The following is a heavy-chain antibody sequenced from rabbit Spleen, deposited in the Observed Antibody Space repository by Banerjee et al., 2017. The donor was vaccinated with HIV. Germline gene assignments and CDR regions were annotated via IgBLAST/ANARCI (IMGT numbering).Heavy chain of an antibody. CDR2: IAGSSSGFI. CDR3: ARDGAGGSYFAL. CDR1: GFSFSSSDY. D-gene: IGHD8-1*01. Sequence: QSLEESGGDLVKPGASLTLTCTASGFSFSSSDYMCWVRQAPGKGLEWISCIAGSSSGFIYSATWAKGRFTCSKTSSTTVTLQMTSLTVADTATYFCARDGAGGSYFALWGQGTLVTVS. J-gene: IGHJ3*01. V-gene: IGHV1S40*01.